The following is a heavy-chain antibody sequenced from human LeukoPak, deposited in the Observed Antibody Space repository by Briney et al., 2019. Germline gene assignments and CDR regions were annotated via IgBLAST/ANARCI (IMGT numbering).Heavy chain of an antibody. J-gene: IGHJ4*02. Sequence: GGSLRLSCAASGFTFSSYAMHWVRQAPGKGLEWVAVISYDGSNKYYAGSVKGRFTISRDNSKNTLYLQMNSLRAEGTAVYYCARKPAAVGLDYWGQGTLVTVSS. V-gene: IGHV3-30*01. CDR1: GFTFSSYA. D-gene: IGHD6-13*01. CDR3: ARKPAAVGLDY. CDR2: ISYDGSNK.